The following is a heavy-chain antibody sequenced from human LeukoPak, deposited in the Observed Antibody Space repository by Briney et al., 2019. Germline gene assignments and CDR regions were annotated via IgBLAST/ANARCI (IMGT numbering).Heavy chain of an antibody. CDR1: GYTFTGYY. CDR3: ASAPWIQAYFDY. V-gene: IGHV1-2*02. D-gene: IGHD5-18*01. CDR2: INPNSGGT. Sequence: ASVKVSYKASGYTFTGYYMHWVRQAPGQGLEWMGWINPNSGGTNYAQKFQGRVTMTRDTSISTAYMELSRLRSDDTAVYYCASAPWIQAYFDYWGQGTLVTVSS. J-gene: IGHJ4*02.